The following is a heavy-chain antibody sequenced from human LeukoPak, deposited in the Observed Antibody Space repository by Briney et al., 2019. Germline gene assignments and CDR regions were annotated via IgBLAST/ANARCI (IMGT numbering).Heavy chain of an antibody. V-gene: IGHV3-21*01. CDR3: ARGPGSGRNYNWFDP. Sequence: PGGSLRLSCAASGFTFSSYSMNWVRQAPGKGLEWVSSISGSSSSIYYADSVKGRFTISRDNAKNSLYLLMNSLRAEDTAVYYCARGPGSGRNYNWFDPWGQGTLVTVSS. CDR2: ISGSSSSI. D-gene: IGHD3-10*01. CDR1: GFTFSSYS. J-gene: IGHJ5*02.